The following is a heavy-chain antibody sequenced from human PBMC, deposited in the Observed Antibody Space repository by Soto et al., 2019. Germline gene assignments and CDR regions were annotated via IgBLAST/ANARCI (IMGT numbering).Heavy chain of an antibody. D-gene: IGHD5-18*01. J-gene: IGHJ4*02. CDR3: ARYIRGPTVFYFDF. CDR1: GFTFSSYA. CDR2: ITYNGDNT. Sequence: GGSLRLSCAASGFTFSSYAMTWVRQAPGKGLDWVSVITYNGDNTYYADSVKGRFTISRDNSKDTVDLQMNSLRAEDTAIYYCARYIRGPTVFYFDFWGPGVLVTVSS. V-gene: IGHV3-23*01.